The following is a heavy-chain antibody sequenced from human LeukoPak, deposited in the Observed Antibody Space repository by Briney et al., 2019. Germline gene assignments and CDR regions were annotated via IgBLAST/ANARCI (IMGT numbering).Heavy chain of an antibody. CDR2: ISWDGDNT. J-gene: IGHJ4*02. V-gene: IGHV3-43*01. Sequence: GGSLRLSCAASGFTFDDYTMHWVRQAPGKGLEWVSLISWDGDNTYYADSVKGRFTISRDNAKNSLYLQMNSLRAEDTAVYYCARNKKGDRYTYGHDYWGQGTLVTVSS. D-gene: IGHD5-18*01. CDR3: ARNKKGDRYTYGHDY. CDR1: GFTFDDYT.